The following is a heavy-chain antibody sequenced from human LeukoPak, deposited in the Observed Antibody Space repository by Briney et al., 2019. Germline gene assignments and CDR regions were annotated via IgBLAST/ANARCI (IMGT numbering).Heavy chain of an antibody. V-gene: IGHV3-30-3*01. CDR2: ISYDGSNK. J-gene: IGHJ4*02. CDR3: AREGTTDSVPFDY. CDR1: GFTFSSYA. Sequence: GRSLRLSCAASGFTFSSYAMHWVRQAPGKGLEWVAVISYDGSNKYYADSVKGRFTISRDNSKNTLYLQMNSLRAEDTAVYYCAREGTTDSVPFDYWGQGTLVTVSS. D-gene: IGHD4-11*01.